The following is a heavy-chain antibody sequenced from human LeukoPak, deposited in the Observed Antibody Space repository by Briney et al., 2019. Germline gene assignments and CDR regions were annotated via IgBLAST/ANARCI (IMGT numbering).Heavy chain of an antibody. CDR2: ISYDGSNK. CDR3: ARVFAPYSSSWYYFDC. CDR1: GFTFSSYA. V-gene: IGHV3-30*04. D-gene: IGHD6-13*01. J-gene: IGHJ4*02. Sequence: GGSLRLSCAASGFTFSSYAMHWVRQALGKGLEWVALISYDGSNKYYADSVKGRFTISRDNSKNTLYLQMNSLRAEDTAVYYCARVFAPYSSSWYYFDCWGQGTLVTVSS.